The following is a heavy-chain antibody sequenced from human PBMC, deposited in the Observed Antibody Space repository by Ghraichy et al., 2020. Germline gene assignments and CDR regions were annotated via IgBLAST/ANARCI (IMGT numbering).Heavy chain of an antibody. CDR1: GFTFSNYW. Sequence: GGSLRLSCAASGFTFSNYWMSWVRQAPGKGLEWVANIKQDESEKYYVDSVKGRFTISRDNAKNSLYLQMNSLRAEDTAVYYCARYYYDSASYFRYFDNWGQGTLVTISS. V-gene: IGHV3-7*01. CDR3: ARYYYDSASYFRYFDN. J-gene: IGHJ4*02. CDR2: IKQDESEK. D-gene: IGHD3-10*01.